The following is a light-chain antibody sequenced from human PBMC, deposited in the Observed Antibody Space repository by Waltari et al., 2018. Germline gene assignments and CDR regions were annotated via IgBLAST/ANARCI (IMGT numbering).Light chain of an antibody. CDR3: AAWDDRLNGLYV. V-gene: IGLV1-44*01. Sequence: QSVLTQPPSVSGTPGQRVTISCSGSNSNIGTNTVAWYQHLPGSAPKLLIYGNNQWPSGVPDRFSGSKSGTSASLAISGLQSEDEADYYCAAWDDRLNGLYVFGAGTKVTVL. J-gene: IGLJ1*01. CDR1: NSNIGTNT. CDR2: GNN.